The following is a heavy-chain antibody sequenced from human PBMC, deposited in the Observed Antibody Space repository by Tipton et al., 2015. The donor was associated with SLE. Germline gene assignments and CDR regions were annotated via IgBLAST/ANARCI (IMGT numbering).Heavy chain of an antibody. CDR1: GFTFSSYA. Sequence: SGFTFSSYAMHWVRQAPGKGLEWVAVISYDGSNKYYADSVKGRFTISRDNSKNTLYLQMNSLRAEDTAVYYCAAELQPLYGMDAWGQGTTVTVSS. CDR3: AAELQPLYGMDA. D-gene: IGHD1-26*01. CDR2: ISYDGSNK. V-gene: IGHV3-30*04. J-gene: IGHJ6*02.